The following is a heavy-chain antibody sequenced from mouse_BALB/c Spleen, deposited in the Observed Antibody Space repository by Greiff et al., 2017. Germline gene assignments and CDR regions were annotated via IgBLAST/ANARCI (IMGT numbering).Heavy chain of an antibody. D-gene: IGHD2-2*01. J-gene: IGHJ2*01. CDR2: ISYSGST. V-gene: IGHV3-8*02. Sequence: EVKLMESGPSLVKPSQTLSLTCSVTGDSITSGYWNWIRKFPGNKLEYMGYISYSGSTYYNPSLKSRISITRDTSKNQYYLQLNSVTTEDTATYYCARNYYGYSYYFDYWGQGTTLTVSS. CDR1: GDSITSGY. CDR3: ARNYYGYSYYFDY.